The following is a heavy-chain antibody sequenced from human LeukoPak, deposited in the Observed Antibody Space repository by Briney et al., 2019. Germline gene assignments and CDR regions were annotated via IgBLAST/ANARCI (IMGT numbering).Heavy chain of an antibody. J-gene: IGHJ5*02. CDR3: ARELWFVNAPGSWLDP. D-gene: IGHD3-10*01. V-gene: IGHV4-30-2*01. CDR2: IFHTGNS. Sequence: PSETLSLTCAVSGDPLSSGVYSWSWIRQPSGRGLEWIGYIFHTGNSYYNPSLKSRVTISVDRSKNQFSLRLTSVTAADTAVYYCARELWFVNAPGSWLDPWGQGILVTVSS. CDR1: GDPLSSGVYS.